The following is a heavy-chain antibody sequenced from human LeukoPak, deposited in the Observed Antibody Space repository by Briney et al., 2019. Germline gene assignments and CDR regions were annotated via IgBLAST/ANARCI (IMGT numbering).Heavy chain of an antibody. D-gene: IGHD3-10*01. CDR1: GFTFSSYG. CDR3: AKDRLYGFNYYYGMDV. Sequence: PGRSLRPSCAASGFTFSSYGMHWVRQAPGKGLEWVAVISYDGSNKYYADSVKGRFTISRDNSKNTLYLQMNSLRAEDTAVYYCAKDRLYGFNYYYGMDVWGQGTTVTVSS. V-gene: IGHV3-30*18. J-gene: IGHJ6*02. CDR2: ISYDGSNK.